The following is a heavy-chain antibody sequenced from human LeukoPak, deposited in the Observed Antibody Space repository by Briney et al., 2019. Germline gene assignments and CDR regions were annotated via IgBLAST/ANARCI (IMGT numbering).Heavy chain of an antibody. V-gene: IGHV3-48*01. CDR3: ARGGDFY. D-gene: IGHD3-3*01. J-gene: IGHJ4*02. CDR1: GFTFTTYS. Sequence: GGSLRLSCAASGFTFTTYSMNWVHQAPGKGLEWVSYISPSSSTIYYADSVKGRFTISRDNAKNSLYLQMNSLRADDTAVYYCARGGDFYWGQGTLVTVSS. CDR2: ISPSSSTI.